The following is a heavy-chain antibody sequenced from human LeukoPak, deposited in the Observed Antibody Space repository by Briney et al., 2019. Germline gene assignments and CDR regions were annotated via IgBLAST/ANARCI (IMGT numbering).Heavy chain of an antibody. CDR3: AKVMKGSERLTMVRGVIIKTAGLYYMDV. D-gene: IGHD3-10*01. CDR1: GFTLSSYA. Sequence: GGSLRLSCAASGFTLSSYAMSWVRQAPGKGLEWVSSISASGGSTNYADSVKGRFTISRDNSKTTVYLQMNSLRAEDTAVYYCAKVMKGSERLTMVRGVIIKTAGLYYMDVWGKGTTVTVSS. V-gene: IGHV3-23*01. J-gene: IGHJ6*03. CDR2: ISASGGST.